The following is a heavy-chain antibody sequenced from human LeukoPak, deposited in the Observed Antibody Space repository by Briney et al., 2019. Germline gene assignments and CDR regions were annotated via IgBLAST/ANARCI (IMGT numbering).Heavy chain of an antibody. Sequence: ASVQVSCKASGYTFTNYEINWVRQAPGQGLEWMGWMSPNSGDTGYAQKFQGRVTMTRNTSISTAYMELGSLGSEDTAVYFCARGRRYSGFDALGFWGQGSLVTVSS. CDR2: MSPNSGDT. J-gene: IGHJ4*02. CDR1: GYTFTNYE. D-gene: IGHD5-12*01. CDR3: ARGRRYSGFDALGF. V-gene: IGHV1-8*01.